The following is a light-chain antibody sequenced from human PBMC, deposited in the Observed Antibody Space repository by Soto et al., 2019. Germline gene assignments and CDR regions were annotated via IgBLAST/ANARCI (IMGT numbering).Light chain of an antibody. V-gene: IGKV3-15*01. CDR1: QDIRSS. CDR3: QQGSSWPLT. J-gene: IGKJ4*01. Sequence: EIVMTRSPATLSVSPGERVTLSCRASQDIRSSLAWYQQKPGQAPRLLIYGASIRATGVPATFSGSGSGTEFTLSISSLQSEHLGVYYCQQGSSWPLTFGGGTKVDIK. CDR2: GAS.